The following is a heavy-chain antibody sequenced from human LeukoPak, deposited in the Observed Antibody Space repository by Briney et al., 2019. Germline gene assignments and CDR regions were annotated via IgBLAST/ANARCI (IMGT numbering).Heavy chain of an antibody. CDR1: GFTFSSYW. J-gene: IGHJ4*02. CDR3: ARAYCGGDCLDY. CDR2: INSDGSST. D-gene: IGHD2-21*02. V-gene: IGHV3-74*01. Sequence: GGSLRLSCAASGFTFSSYWMHWVRQAPGKGLVWVSRINSDGSSTSYADSVKGRFTISRDNAKNTLYPQMNSLRAEDTAVYYCARAYCGGDCLDYWGQGTLVTVSS.